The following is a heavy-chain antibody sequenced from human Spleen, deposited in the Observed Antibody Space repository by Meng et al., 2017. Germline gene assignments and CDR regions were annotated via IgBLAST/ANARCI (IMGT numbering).Heavy chain of an antibody. J-gene: IGHJ4*02. Sequence: QPQLQESGPGLVKPPEALSLTCSVSGGSISTSGYYWGWIRQSPGKGLEWIGEIYHTGSINYNSSLKSRVTISLDKSKNQFSLKLSSVTAADTAVYYCARVGGSGSPTDYWGQGTLVTVSS. CDR3: ARVGGSGSPTDY. CDR2: IYHTGSI. V-gene: IGHV4-39*07. D-gene: IGHD1-26*01. CDR1: GGSISTSGYY.